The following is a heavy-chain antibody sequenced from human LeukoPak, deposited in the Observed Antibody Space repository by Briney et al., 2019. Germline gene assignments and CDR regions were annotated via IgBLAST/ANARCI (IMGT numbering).Heavy chain of an antibody. V-gene: IGHV3-33*01. J-gene: IGHJ4*02. Sequence: GGSLRLSCAASGFTFSSYGMHWVRQAPGKGLEWVAVIWYDGSNKYYADSVKGRFTISRANSKNTLYLQMNSLRADDTAVYYXXXXXXXFHDDPYFDYWGQGTLVTVSS. D-gene: IGHD1-1*01. CDR3: XXXXXXFHDDPYFDY. CDR1: GFTFSSYG. CDR2: IWYDGSNK.